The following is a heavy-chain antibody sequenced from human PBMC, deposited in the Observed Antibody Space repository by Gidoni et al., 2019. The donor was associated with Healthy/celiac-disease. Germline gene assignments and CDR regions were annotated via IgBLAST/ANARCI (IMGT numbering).Heavy chain of an antibody. J-gene: IGHJ3*02. Sequence: EVQLVESGGGLVKPGGSLRLSCAASGFTIMNAWMSWVRQAPGKGLEWVGRIKSKTDGVTTDYAAPVKGRFTISRDDSKNTLYLQMNSLKTEDTAVYYCTTDDVSPPRYSGYANAFDIWGQGTMVTVSS. CDR1: GFTIMNAW. CDR3: TTDDVSPPRYSGYANAFDI. D-gene: IGHD5-12*01. V-gene: IGHV3-15*01. CDR2: IKSKTDGVTT.